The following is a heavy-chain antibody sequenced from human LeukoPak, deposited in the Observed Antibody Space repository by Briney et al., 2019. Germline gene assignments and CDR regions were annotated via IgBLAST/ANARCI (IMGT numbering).Heavy chain of an antibody. CDR3: ARRKYYFDSSGDNYVPFSFDY. V-gene: IGHV5-51*01. CDR2: IYPGGSDT. J-gene: IGHJ4*02. CDR1: GYSFTSYW. D-gene: IGHD3-22*01. Sequence: GESLKISCKGSGYSFTSYWIGWVRQMPGKGLEWMGIIYPGGSDTRYSPSFQGQVTISADKSISTAYLQWSSLKASDTAMYYCARRKYYFDSSGDNYVPFSFDYWGQGTLVTVSS.